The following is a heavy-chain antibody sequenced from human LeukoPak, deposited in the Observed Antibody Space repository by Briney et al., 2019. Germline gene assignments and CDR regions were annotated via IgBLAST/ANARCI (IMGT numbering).Heavy chain of an antibody. CDR1: GFTFSSYG. J-gene: IGHJ6*02. D-gene: IGHD3-3*02. CDR2: IWYDGSNK. Sequence: GGSLRLSCAASGFTFSSYGMHWVRQAPGKGLEWVAVIWYDGSNKYYADSVKRRFTISRDNSKNTLYLQMNSLRAEDTAVYYCARDPSISRGIYYYYYGMDVWVQGTTVTVSS. V-gene: IGHV3-33*01. CDR3: ARDPSISRGIYYYYYGMDV.